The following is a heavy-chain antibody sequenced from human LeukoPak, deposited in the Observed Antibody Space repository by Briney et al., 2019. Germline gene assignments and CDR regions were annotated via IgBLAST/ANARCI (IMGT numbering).Heavy chain of an antibody. CDR3: ARQSSTSSIPAFDI. CDR2: IYYSGST. CDR1: GGSISSSSYY. V-gene: IGHV4-39*01. Sequence: SETLSLTCTVSGGSISSSSYYWGWIRQLPGKGLEWIGSIYYSGSTYYNPSLKSRVTISVDTSKNQFSLKLSSVTAADTAVYYCARQSSTSSIPAFDIWGQGTMVTVSS. D-gene: IGHD2-2*01. J-gene: IGHJ3*02.